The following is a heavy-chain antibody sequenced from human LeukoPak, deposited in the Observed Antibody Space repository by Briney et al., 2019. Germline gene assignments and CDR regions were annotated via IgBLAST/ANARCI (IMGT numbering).Heavy chain of an antibody. J-gene: IGHJ3*02. V-gene: IGHV4-39*02. CDR3: ARESYYDSSGYSHDAFDI. Sequence: PSETLSLTCTVSGGSISSSSHYWGWIRQPPGKGLEWIGSLYYSGSTYYNPSLKSRVTISLDTSENHFSLKLSSVTAADTAVYYCARESYYDSSGYSHDAFDIWGQGTMVTVSS. D-gene: IGHD3-22*01. CDR1: GGSISSSSHY. CDR2: LYYSGST.